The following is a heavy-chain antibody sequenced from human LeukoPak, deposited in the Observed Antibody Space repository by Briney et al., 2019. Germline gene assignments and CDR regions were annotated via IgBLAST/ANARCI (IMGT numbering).Heavy chain of an antibody. Sequence: SLTLSLTCTVSGGSISSGGYYWSWIRQHPGKGLEWIGYIYYSGTSYYNPSLKSRVTISVDTSKNQFSLKLSSVAAADTAVYYCARADSSSVNWFDPWGQGTLVTVSS. CDR1: GGSISSGGYY. D-gene: IGHD6-6*01. CDR3: ARADSSSVNWFDP. J-gene: IGHJ5*02. CDR2: IYYSGTS. V-gene: IGHV4-31*03.